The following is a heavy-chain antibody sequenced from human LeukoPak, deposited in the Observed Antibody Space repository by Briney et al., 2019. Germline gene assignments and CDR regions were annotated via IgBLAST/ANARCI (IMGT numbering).Heavy chain of an antibody. CDR3: ARRYCSGGSCWGYFQH. D-gene: IGHD2-15*01. Sequence: RRSLRLSCAAPGVTFSSYAMHWVRQTPGKGLGWVAVISYDGSNKYYADSVKGRFTISRDNSKNTLYLQMNSLRAEDTAVYYCARRYCSGGSCWGYFQHWGQGTLVTVSS. J-gene: IGHJ1*01. CDR2: ISYDGSNK. V-gene: IGHV3-30*04. CDR1: GVTFSSYA.